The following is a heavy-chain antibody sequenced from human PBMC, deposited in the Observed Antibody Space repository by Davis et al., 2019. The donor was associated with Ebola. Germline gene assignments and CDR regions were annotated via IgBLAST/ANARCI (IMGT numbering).Heavy chain of an antibody. CDR1: GFTFSSYE. V-gene: IGHV3-48*03. Sequence: GESLKISCAASGFTFSSYEMNWVRQAPGKGLEWVSFIGSGGSSIYYADSVKGRFTISRGNAKNSLYLQMNSLRADDTAVYYCARVSVGGSSSSGAYGMDVWGQGTTVTVSS. D-gene: IGHD6-6*01. CDR3: ARVSVGGSSSSGAYGMDV. CDR2: IGSGGSSI. J-gene: IGHJ6*02.